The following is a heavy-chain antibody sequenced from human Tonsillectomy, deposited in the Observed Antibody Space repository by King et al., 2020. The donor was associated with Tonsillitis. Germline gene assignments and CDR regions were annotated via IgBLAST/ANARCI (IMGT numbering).Heavy chain of an antibody. J-gene: IGHJ4*02. V-gene: IGHV4-30-4*01. CDR2: IHYSGYA. CDR3: ARISDYGDCDPGYFDY. D-gene: IGHD4-17*01. CDR1: SSGEYY. Sequence: SSGEYYWSWIRQPPGKGLEWIGYIHYSGYANSNPSLKSRLTISPDTAKNQFSLTLTSVTAADTAVYYCARISDYGDCDPGYFDYWGQGTLVTVAS.